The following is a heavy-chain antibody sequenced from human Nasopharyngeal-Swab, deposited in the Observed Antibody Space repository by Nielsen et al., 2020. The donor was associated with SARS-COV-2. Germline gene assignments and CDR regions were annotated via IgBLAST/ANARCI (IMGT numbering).Heavy chain of an antibody. D-gene: IGHD5-24*01. V-gene: IGHV4-59*01. Sequence: SGTLSLTCTVSGGSISSYYWSWIRQPPGKGLEWIGYIYYSGSTNYNPSPKSRVTISVDTSKNQFSLKLSSVTAADTAVYYCARGWLQSYTSWFDPWGQGTLVTVSS. CDR3: ARGWLQSYTSWFDP. J-gene: IGHJ5*02. CDR2: IYYSGST. CDR1: GGSISSYY.